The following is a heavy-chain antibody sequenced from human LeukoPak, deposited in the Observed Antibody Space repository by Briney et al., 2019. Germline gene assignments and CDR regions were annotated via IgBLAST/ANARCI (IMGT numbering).Heavy chain of an antibody. J-gene: IGHJ6*03. CDR3: ARETYSSGWYTSYYYYYYMDV. D-gene: IGHD6-19*01. Sequence: GGSLRLSCAASRFTFSDYYMSWIRQAPGKGLEWVSYISSSGSTIYYADSVKGRFTISRDNAKNSLYLQMNSLRAEDTAVYYCARETYSSGWYTSYYYYYYMDVWGKGTTVTVSS. CDR1: RFTFSDYY. CDR2: ISSSGSTI. V-gene: IGHV3-11*01.